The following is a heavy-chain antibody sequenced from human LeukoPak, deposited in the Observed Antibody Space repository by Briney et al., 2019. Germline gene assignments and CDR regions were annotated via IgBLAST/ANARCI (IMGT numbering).Heavy chain of an antibody. V-gene: IGHV3-64*01. Sequence: GGSLRLSCAASGFTFSSYAMHWVRQAPGKGLEYVSAISSNGGGTYYANSVKGRFTISRDNSKNTLYLQMGSLRAEDMAVYYCARRQGGSYDYWGQGTLVTVSS. CDR2: ISSNGGGT. J-gene: IGHJ4*02. CDR1: GFTFSSYA. D-gene: IGHD1-26*01. CDR3: ARRQGGSYDY.